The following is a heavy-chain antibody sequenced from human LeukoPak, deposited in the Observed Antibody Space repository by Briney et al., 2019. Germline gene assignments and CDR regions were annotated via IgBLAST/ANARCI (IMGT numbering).Heavy chain of an antibody. CDR2: IRSKAYGGTT. Sequence: GGSLRLSCATSGFTFNNYWMSWVRQAPGKGLEWVGFIRSKAYGGTTEYAASVKGRFTISRDDSKSIAYLQMNSLKTEDTAVYYCTRDKWAVAGPEDGEYWGQGTLVTVSS. D-gene: IGHD6-19*01. V-gene: IGHV3-49*04. CDR3: TRDKWAVAGPEDGEY. J-gene: IGHJ4*02. CDR1: GFTFNNYW.